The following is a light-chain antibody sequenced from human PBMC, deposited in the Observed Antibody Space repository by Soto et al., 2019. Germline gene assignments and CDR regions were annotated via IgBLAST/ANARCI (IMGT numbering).Light chain of an antibody. CDR3: QQYNQWLLT. CDR1: QSVNSY. V-gene: IGKV3-15*01. J-gene: IGKJ4*01. CDR2: GAS. Sequence: ETVMTQSPATLSVSPGERATLSCRAGQSVNSYLAWYQQKPGQAPRLLIRGASARATGIPARFSGSGSGTEFTLTISSLQSEDFAVYYCQQYNQWLLTFGGGTKVEI.